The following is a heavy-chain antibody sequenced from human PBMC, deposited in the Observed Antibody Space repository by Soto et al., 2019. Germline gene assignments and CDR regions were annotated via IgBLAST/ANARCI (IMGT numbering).Heavy chain of an antibody. CDR3: ARHNYGSGSPYFDY. D-gene: IGHD3-10*01. J-gene: IGHJ4*02. CDR1: GGSISSYY. V-gene: IGHV4-59*08. Sequence: PSETLSLTCTVSGGSISSYYGSWIRQPPGKGLEWIGYIYYSGSTNYNPSLKSRVTISVDTSKNQFSLKLNSMTAADTAVYYCARHNYGSGSPYFDYWGQGTLVTVSS. CDR2: IYYSGST.